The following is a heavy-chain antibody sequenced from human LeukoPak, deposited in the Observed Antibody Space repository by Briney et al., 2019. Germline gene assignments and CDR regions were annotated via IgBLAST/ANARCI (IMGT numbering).Heavy chain of an antibody. V-gene: IGHV3-23*01. CDR2: IIGSGAYT. D-gene: IGHD3-10*01. CDR3: AKYFASGSYYKLPH. Sequence: GGSLRLSSAASGFTFSSYAMSWVRQAPGKGLEWVSTIIGSGAYTYYADSVKGRFTISRDNSKNTLYLQMNSPRAEYTAVYYCAKYFASGSYYKLPHWGQGTLVTVSS. CDR1: GFTFSSYA. J-gene: IGHJ1*01.